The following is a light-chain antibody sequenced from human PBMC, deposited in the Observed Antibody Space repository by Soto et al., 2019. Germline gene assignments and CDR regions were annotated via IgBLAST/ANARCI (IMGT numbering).Light chain of an antibody. V-gene: IGKV3-20*01. Sequence: EIVLTQSPGTLSLSPGERATLSCRARQSVSRSYLAWYQQKPGQAPRLLIYGASSRATGIPDRFSGSGSGTDFTLIISRLEPEDFAVYYCQQYGSSPLTFGGGTKVEIK. J-gene: IGKJ4*01. CDR2: GAS. CDR1: QSVSRSY. CDR3: QQYGSSPLT.